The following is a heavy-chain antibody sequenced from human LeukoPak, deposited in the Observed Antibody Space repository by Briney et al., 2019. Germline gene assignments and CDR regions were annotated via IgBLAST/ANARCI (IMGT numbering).Heavy chain of an antibody. Sequence: PGGSLRLSCAASGFTFSSYWMSWVRQAPGKGLEWVANIKEDGSEKYYVDSVKGRFTISRVNAKNSLYLQMNSLRAEDTAVYYCARARWASQNDYWGQGTLVTVSS. CDR1: GFTFSSYW. V-gene: IGHV3-7*04. D-gene: IGHD1-26*01. CDR2: IKEDGSEK. CDR3: ARARWASQNDY. J-gene: IGHJ4*02.